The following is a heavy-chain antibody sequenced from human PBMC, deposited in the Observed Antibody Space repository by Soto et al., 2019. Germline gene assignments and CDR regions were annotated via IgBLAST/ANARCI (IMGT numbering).Heavy chain of an antibody. J-gene: IGHJ4*02. CDR2: ISAGGGST. D-gene: IGHD3-22*01. Sequence: PGGSLRLSCAASGFTFSNYAMSWVRQAPGTGLQWVSTISAGGGSTYYTVSVKGRFTISRDSSRNMLYLQMNSLRAEDTAIYYCAKGFYYDTSSFFEYWSRGSLVTVSS. CDR3: AKGFYYDTSSFFEY. CDR1: GFTFSNYA. V-gene: IGHV3-23*01.